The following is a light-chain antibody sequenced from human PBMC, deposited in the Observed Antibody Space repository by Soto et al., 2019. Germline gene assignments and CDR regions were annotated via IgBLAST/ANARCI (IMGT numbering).Light chain of an antibody. CDR1: QGISNY. CDR3: QQLTSSPPWT. CDR2: SAS. Sequence: DIQLTQSPSFLPASVGDRVTITCRASQGISNYLAWYQQKPGKAPNLLIYSASTLHTEVPSRFSGSGSGTDFTLTISGLQPEDFATYYCQQLTSSPPWTFGQGTKVEIK. J-gene: IGKJ1*01. V-gene: IGKV1-9*01.